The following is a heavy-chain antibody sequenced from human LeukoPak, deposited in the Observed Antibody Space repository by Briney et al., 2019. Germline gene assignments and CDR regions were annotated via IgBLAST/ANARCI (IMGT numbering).Heavy chain of an antibody. CDR1: GGTFSSYA. V-gene: IGHV1-69*06. J-gene: IGHJ4*02. Sequence: ASLKVSCKASGGTFSSYAISWVRQAPGERLEWMGGIIPIFGTANYAQKFQGRVTITADKSTSTAYMELSSLRSEDTAVYYCARVTQTDFDFDYWGQGTLVTVSS. CDR2: IIPIFGTA. D-gene: IGHD1-14*01. CDR3: ARVTQTDFDFDY.